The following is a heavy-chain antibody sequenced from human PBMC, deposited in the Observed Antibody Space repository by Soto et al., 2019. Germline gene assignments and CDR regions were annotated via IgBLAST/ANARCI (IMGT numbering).Heavy chain of an antibody. J-gene: IGHJ5*02. V-gene: IGHV1-24*01. Sequence: QVQLVQSGAEVKKPGASVKVSCKVSGYTLTELSMHWVRQAPGKGLEWMGGFDPEDGETIYAQKFQGRVTMTEDTSTDTAYMGLSSLRSEDTPVYYCATDLGYCSGGSCYRNWFDPWGQGTLVTVSS. CDR3: ATDLGYCSGGSCYRNWFDP. CDR2: FDPEDGET. CDR1: GYTLTELS. D-gene: IGHD2-15*01.